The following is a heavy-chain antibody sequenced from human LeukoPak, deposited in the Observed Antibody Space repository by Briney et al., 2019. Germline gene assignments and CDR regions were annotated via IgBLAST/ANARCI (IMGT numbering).Heavy chain of an antibody. J-gene: IGHJ4*02. CDR3: ARDQYCTNGVCYTAHYFDY. D-gene: IGHD2-8*01. CDR2: IKQDGSDK. Sequence: GGSLRLSXAASGFTFSSYWMSWVRQAPGKGLEWVANIKQDGSDKYYVDSVKGRFTISRDNAENSLYLQMNSLRAEDTAVYYCARDQYCTNGVCYTAHYFDYWGQGTLVTVSS. V-gene: IGHV3-7*01. CDR1: GFTFSSYW.